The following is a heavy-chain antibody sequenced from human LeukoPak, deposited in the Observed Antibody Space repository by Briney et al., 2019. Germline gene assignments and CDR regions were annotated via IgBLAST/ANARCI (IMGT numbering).Heavy chain of an antibody. Sequence: GASVTVSFTSSVYTFTIYGISWVRQAPGQGREGMGWISAYNGKTNYAQKLQGRVTMTTDTSTSTAYMELRSLRSDDTAVYYCARGIQNYDFWSGYYSPHDAFDIWGQGTMVTVSS. J-gene: IGHJ3*02. CDR3: ARGIQNYDFWSGYYSPHDAFDI. CDR1: VYTFTIYG. D-gene: IGHD3-3*01. CDR2: ISAYNGKT. V-gene: IGHV1-18*01.